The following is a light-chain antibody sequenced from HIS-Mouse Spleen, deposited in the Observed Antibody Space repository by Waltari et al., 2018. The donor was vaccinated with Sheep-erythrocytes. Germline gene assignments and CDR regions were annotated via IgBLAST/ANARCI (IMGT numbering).Light chain of an antibody. V-gene: IGLV2-11*01. J-gene: IGLJ1*01. CDR1: SSDVGGYND. CDR2: DVS. CDR3: CSYAGSYNHV. Sequence: QSALTQPRSVSGSPGQSVTISCTGTSSDVGGYNDVSWYQPHPGKAPKRMIYDVSQRPSGVPDRFYGSKSGNKASLTISGLQAEDEADYYCCSYAGSYNHVFATGTKVTVL.